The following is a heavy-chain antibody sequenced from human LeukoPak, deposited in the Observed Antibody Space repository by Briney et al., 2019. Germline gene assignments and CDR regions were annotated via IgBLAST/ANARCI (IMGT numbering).Heavy chain of an antibody. CDR2: IHYDGRA. V-gene: IGHV4-30-4*08. J-gene: IGHJ3*01. CDR1: GGSISSANHF. D-gene: IGHD2-2*01. Sequence: SQTLSLTCTVSGGSISSANHFWSWVRQSPGEGLEWIGYIHYDGRAHYNPSLKSRVSMSLDMSKNQFSLSLSSVTAADTAIYYCAREVITPGDSDGFDLGGQGTMVSVSS. CDR3: AREVITPGDSDGFDL.